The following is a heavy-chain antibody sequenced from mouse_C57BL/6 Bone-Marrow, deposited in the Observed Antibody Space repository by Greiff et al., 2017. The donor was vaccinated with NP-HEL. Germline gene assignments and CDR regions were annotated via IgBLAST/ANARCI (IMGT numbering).Heavy chain of an antibody. Sequence: EVKLQESGPELVKPGASVKIPCKASGYTFTDYNMDWVQQSHGKSLEWIGDINPNNGGTIYNQKFKGKATLTVDKSSSTAYMELRSLTSEDTAVYYCARGGLTTYYFDYWGQGTTLTVSS. CDR3: ARGGLTTYYFDY. D-gene: IGHD1-1*01. CDR2: INPNNGGT. V-gene: IGHV1-18*01. CDR1: GYTFTDYN. J-gene: IGHJ2*01.